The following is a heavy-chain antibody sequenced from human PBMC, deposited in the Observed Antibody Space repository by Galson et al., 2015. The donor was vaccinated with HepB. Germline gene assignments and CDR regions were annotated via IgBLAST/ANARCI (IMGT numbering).Heavy chain of an antibody. V-gene: IGHV5-51*03. D-gene: IGHD3-10*01. CDR1: GYSFTSYW. J-gene: IGHJ3*02. CDR3: ARLTMVRGVFDAFDI. CDR2: IYPGDSDT. Sequence: QSGAEVKKPGESLKISCKGSGYSFTSYWIGWVRQMPGKGLEWTGIIYPGDSDTRYSPSFQGQVTISADKSISTAYLQWSSLKASDTAMYYCARLTMVRGVFDAFDIWGQGTMVTVSS.